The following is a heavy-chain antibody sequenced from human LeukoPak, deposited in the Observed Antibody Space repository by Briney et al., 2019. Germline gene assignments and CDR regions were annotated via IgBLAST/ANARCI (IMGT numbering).Heavy chain of an antibody. V-gene: IGHV4-59*01. CDR3: ARAEQHLVGGYYFHY. CDR2: IYYSGST. CDR1: GGSISSYY. D-gene: IGHD6-13*01. Sequence: PSETLSLTCTVSGGSISSYYWSWIRQPPGKGLEWIGSIYYSGSTNYDPSLKSRVTISVDTSKNQFSLKLSSVTAADTAVYYCARAEQHLVGGYYFHYWGQGTLVTVSS. J-gene: IGHJ4*02.